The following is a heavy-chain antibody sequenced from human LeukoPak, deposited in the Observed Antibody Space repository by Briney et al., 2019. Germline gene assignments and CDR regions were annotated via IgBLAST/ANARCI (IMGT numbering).Heavy chain of an antibody. J-gene: IGHJ4*02. CDR2: ISNNGGST. V-gene: IGHV3-64D*09. D-gene: IGHD6-13*01. CDR1: GFTFSSYA. Sequence: GGSLRLSCSASGFTFSSYAMHWVRQAPGKGLEYVSAISNNGGSTYYTDSVKGRFTISRDNSKNTLYLQVSSLRAEDTAVYYCVKGGAAGTFDYWGQGTLVTVSS. CDR3: VKGGAAGTFDY.